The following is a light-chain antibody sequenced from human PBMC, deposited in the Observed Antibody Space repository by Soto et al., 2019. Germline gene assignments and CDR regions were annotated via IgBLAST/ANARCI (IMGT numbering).Light chain of an antibody. V-gene: IGKV4-1*01. J-gene: IGKJ2*01. CDR1: QSLLYRSNEKNY. CDR3: QQYYSNPQT. CDR2: WAS. Sequence: DIVMTQSPDSLAVSLGERATINCRSSQSLLYRSNEKNYLAWYQQKPGQPPKLLIYWASTRESGVPDRFSGSGSGTDFTLTIRSLQAEDVAVYYCQQYYSNPQTFGQGTKLEIK.